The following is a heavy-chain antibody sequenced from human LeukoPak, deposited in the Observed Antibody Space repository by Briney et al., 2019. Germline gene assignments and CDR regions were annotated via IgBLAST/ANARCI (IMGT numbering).Heavy chain of an antibody. CDR2: TYYRSKWSY. J-gene: IGHJ4*02. Sequence: SQTLSLTCAISGDSVSSNRAAWNWVRQSPSRGLEWLGRTYYRSKWSYDYAVSMTSRMSINPDTSKNQFSLHLNSVSPEDTAVYYCAMDNWSDLYFDIWGQGTLVTVSS. CDR3: AMDNWSDLYFDI. V-gene: IGHV6-1*01. CDR1: GDSVSSNRAA. D-gene: IGHD1-1*01.